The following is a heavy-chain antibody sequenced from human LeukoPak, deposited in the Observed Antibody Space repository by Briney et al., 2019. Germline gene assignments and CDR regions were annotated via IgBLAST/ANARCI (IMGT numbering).Heavy chain of an antibody. CDR2: ISYDGSNK. J-gene: IGHJ4*02. CDR1: GFTFSSYA. V-gene: IGHV3-30-3*01. D-gene: IGHD2-8*01. CDR3: ARDPTPSGVS. Sequence: GRSLRLSCAASGFTFSSYAMHWVRQAPGKGLEWVAVISYDGSNKYYADSVKGRFTISRDNSKNTLYLQMNSLRVEDTAVYYCARDPTPSGVSWGQGTLVTVSS.